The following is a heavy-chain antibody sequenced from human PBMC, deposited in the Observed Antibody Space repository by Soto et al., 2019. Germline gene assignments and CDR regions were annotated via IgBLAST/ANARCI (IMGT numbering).Heavy chain of an antibody. CDR1: GFTFKTFV. D-gene: IGHD2-21*02. Sequence: EVQLVESGGGLVQPGGSLRLSCAASGFTFKTFVMNWVRQAPGKGLEWVSYISGSSNTINFADSVRGRFTISRDNAKNSMYLQMNSLRDEDTALHYCVRGTGVMTAFAYFDYWGQGTLVTVSS. CDR2: ISGSSNTI. CDR3: VRGTGVMTAFAYFDY. V-gene: IGHV3-48*02. J-gene: IGHJ4*02.